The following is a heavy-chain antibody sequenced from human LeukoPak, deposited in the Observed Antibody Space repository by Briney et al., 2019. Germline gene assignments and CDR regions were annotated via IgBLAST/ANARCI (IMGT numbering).Heavy chain of an antibody. J-gene: IGHJ4*02. CDR1: GFTFSNFG. D-gene: IGHD2-15*01. Sequence: TGGSPRLSCAASGFTFSNFGIHWVRQAPGKGLEWVAFIRYDASDKYYVDSVKGRFAISRDNSKNTLYLQMNSLRVEDTAVYYCARDHIASSGRRYFDYWGQGTLVTVSS. CDR2: IRYDASDK. V-gene: IGHV3-30*02. CDR3: ARDHIASSGRRYFDY.